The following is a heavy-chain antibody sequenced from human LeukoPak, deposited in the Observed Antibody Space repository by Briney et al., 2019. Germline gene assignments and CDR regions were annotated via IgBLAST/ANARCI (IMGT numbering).Heavy chain of an antibody. CDR1: GYTFTNYY. CDR2: INPSDGST. D-gene: IGHD4-17*01. J-gene: IGHJ4*02. CDR3: ARALSTVPSGGPFDY. Sequence: ASVTDSCKASGYTFTNYYMHWVRQPPGQGLEWMAIINPSDGSTSYSQKFQGRVTMSRDTSTSTVYMELSSLRSEDTAVYYCARALSTVPSGGPFDYWDQGTLVTVSS. V-gene: IGHV1-46*01.